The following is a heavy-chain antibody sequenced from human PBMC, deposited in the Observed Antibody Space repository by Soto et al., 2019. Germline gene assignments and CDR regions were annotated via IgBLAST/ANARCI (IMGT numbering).Heavy chain of an antibody. D-gene: IGHD3-10*01. CDR1: GFTFSAYA. V-gene: IGHV3-23*01. Sequence: EVHLLESGGDFVQPWGSLRLSCAASGFTFSAYAMTWVRQAPGKGLEWVASISGGGDITYYTDSVKGRFTISRDNSRNAVYLQMNSLGVDDTALYFCSKDDVAKVRGILDSWGQGTLVTVSS. J-gene: IGHJ4*02. CDR2: ISGGGDIT. CDR3: SKDDVAKVRGILDS.